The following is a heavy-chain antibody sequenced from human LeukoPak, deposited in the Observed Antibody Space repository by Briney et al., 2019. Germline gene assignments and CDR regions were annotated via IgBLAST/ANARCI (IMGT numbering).Heavy chain of an antibody. Sequence: GGSLRLSCAASGFTFSSYGMSWVRQAPGKGLEWVSAISGSGGSTYFADSVKGRFTISRDNSKNTLYLQMNSLRAEDTAVYYCARRAGAYSHPYDYWGQGTLVTVSS. J-gene: IGHJ4*02. V-gene: IGHV3-23*01. CDR1: GFTFSSYG. D-gene: IGHD4/OR15-4a*01. CDR3: ARRAGAYSHPYDY. CDR2: ISGSGGST.